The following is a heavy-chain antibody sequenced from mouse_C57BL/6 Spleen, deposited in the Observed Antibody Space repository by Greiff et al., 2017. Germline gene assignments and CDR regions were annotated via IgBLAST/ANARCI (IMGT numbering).Heavy chain of an antibody. CDR2: ISNLAYSI. CDR3: ASLYDGYYLFAD. J-gene: IGHJ3*01. V-gene: IGHV5-15*01. D-gene: IGHD2-3*01. CDR1: GFTFSDYG. Sequence: EVKLVESGGGLVQPGGSLKLSCAASGFTFSDYGMAWVRQAPRKGPEWVAFISNLAYSIYYADTVTGRFTISRENAKNTLYLEMSSLRSEDTAMYYCASLYDGYYLFADWGQGTLVTVSA.